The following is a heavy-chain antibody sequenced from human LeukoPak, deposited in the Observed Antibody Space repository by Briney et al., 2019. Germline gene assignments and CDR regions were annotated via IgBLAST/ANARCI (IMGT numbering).Heavy chain of an antibody. D-gene: IGHD3-10*01. J-gene: IGHJ4*02. CDR3: ARAYGSGSYYNGGEFYFDY. Sequence: RSGGSLRLSCAASGFTFDDYGMSWVRQAPGKGLEWVSGINWNGGSTGYADSVKGRFTISRDNAKNSLYLQMNSLRAEDTAVYYCARAYGSGSYYNGGEFYFDYWGQGTLVTVSS. CDR2: INWNGGST. V-gene: IGHV3-20*04. CDR1: GFTFDDYG.